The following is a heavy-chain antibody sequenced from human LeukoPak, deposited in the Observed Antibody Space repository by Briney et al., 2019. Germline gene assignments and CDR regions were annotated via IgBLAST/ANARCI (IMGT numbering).Heavy chain of an antibody. CDR3: ARDRGYNYAPFDS. V-gene: IGHV3-30*04. CDR1: QFTFRAYP. J-gene: IGHJ4*02. Sequence: AGGSLRLSCAASQFTFRAYPMHWVRQAPGKGLEWVAFISYDGTRKYSADSVKGRFTISRDNSKSTLYLQMHSLTAEDTAVYYYARDRGYNYAPFDSWGQGTLVTVSS. CDR2: ISYDGTRK. D-gene: IGHD5-24*01.